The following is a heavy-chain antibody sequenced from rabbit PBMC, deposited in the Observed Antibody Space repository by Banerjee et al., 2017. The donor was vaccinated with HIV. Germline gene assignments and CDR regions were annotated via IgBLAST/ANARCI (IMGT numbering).Heavy chain of an antibody. Sequence: LKETGGGLVQPGGSLKLSCKASGFDFSRYGVSWVRQAPGKGLEWIAYIYPNYGTKDYASWVKGRFTISKTSTTVTLQMTSLTAADTATYFCARDINTSFKLWGPGTLVTVS. CDR3: ARDINTSFKL. V-gene: IGHV1S39*01. D-gene: IGHD1-1*01. CDR2: IYPNYGTK. J-gene: IGHJ4*01. CDR1: GFDFSRYG.